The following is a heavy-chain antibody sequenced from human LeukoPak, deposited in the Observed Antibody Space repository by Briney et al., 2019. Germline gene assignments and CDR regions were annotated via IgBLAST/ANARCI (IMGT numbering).Heavy chain of an antibody. CDR1: GFTFSSYA. CDR2: ISGTGANT. V-gene: IGHV3-23*01. CDR3: AYADNNGWYYFDY. J-gene: IGHJ4*02. D-gene: IGHD6-19*01. Sequence: QPGGSLRLSCAVSGFTFSSYAMTWARQAPGKGLEWVSAISGTGANTYYADSVKGRFTTSRDNPRSTLYLQMNSLSNEDTAVYYCAYADNNGWYYFDYWGQGTLVTVSS.